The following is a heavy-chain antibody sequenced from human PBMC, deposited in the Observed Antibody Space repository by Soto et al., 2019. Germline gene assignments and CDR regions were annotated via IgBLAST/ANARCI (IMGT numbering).Heavy chain of an antibody. CDR2: ITGGGDST. D-gene: IGHD3-10*01. CDR1: GFTFSSLA. J-gene: IGHJ4*02. CDR3: AKLEHNSGGILDY. Sequence: GGSLRLSCAASGFTFSSLAMSWVRQAPGKGLEWVSGITGGGDSTWYADSVKGRFTISRDNSKTTLYLQMNSLRAEDTALYYCAKLEHNSGGILDYWGQGTLVTVSS. V-gene: IGHV3-23*01.